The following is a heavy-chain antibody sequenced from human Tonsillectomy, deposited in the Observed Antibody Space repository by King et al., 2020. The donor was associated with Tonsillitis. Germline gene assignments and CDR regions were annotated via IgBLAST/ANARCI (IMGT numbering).Heavy chain of an antibody. CDR1: GVTFSSYN. J-gene: IGHJ6*02. CDR2: ISISSTYI. CDR3: ASDSFDYFYGMDV. Sequence: VQLVESGGGLVKPGGSLRLSCAASGVTFSSYNMNWVCQAPGKGLGWFSSISISSTYIYYADSMRGRFTISRDGATNSLYLQMNSLRAEDTAVYYCASDSFDYFYGMDVWGQGTTVTVSS. D-gene: IGHD3-3*01. V-gene: IGHV3-21*01.